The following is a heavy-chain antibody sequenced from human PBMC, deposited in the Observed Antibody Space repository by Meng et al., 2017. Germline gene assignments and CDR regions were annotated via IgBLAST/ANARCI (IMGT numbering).Heavy chain of an antibody. CDR3: ARDLVATEGSDAFDI. V-gene: IGHV4-59*01. J-gene: IGHJ3*02. CDR2: IYYSGST. CDR1: GGSISSYY. D-gene: IGHD5-12*01. Sequence: GSLRLSCTVSGGSISSYYWSWIRQPPGKGLEWIGYIYYSGSTNYNPSLKSRVTISVDTSKNQFSLKLSSVTAADTAVYYCARDLVATEGSDAFDIWGQGTMVTVSS.